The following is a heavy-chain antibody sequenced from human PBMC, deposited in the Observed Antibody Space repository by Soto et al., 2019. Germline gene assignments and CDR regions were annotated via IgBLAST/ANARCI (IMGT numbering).Heavy chain of an antibody. V-gene: IGHV3-23*01. CDR2: ISGSGGGT. Sequence: EVQLLESGGGLVQPGGSLRLSCAASGFRFISYAMSWVRQAPGKRLEWVSAISGSGGGTYYADSVKSRFTISRDNSKNTLYLQMNSLRAEDTAVYYCAKDRHDYSDYVTPRRDPFDIWGQGTMVTVSS. J-gene: IGHJ3*02. CDR3: AKDRHDYSDYVTPRRDPFDI. D-gene: IGHD4-17*01. CDR1: GFRFISYA.